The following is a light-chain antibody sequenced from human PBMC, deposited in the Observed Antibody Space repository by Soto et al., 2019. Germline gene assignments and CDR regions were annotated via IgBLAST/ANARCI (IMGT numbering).Light chain of an antibody. CDR1: QPIGTS. CDR2: AAT. CDR3: QQGYNTFWT. Sequence: DIQMTQSPSSLSAFVGDSVTVTCRASQPIGTSLHWYQQRAGTAPKVLISAATKLQSGVPSRFSGRGSGTDFTLTISYLQPEDSATYFCQQGYNTFWTFGRGTKVDIK. J-gene: IGKJ1*01. V-gene: IGKV1-39*01.